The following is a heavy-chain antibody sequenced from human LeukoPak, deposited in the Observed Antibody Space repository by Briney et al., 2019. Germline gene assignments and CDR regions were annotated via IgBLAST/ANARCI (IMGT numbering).Heavy chain of an antibody. CDR2: ISGSGGST. D-gene: IGHD2-2*02. Sequence: GGSLRLSCAASGFTFSSYAMSWVRQALGMGLERVSAISGSGGSTYYADSVKGRFTISRDNSKNTLYLQMNSLRAEDTAVYYCAKDRKDIVVVPAAIAPAYYYYMDVWGKGTTVTVSS. CDR1: GFTFSSYA. V-gene: IGHV3-23*01. CDR3: AKDRKDIVVVPAAIAPAYYYYMDV. J-gene: IGHJ6*03.